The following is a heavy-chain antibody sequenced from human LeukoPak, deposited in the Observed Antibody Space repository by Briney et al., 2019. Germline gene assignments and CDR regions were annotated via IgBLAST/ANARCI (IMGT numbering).Heavy chain of an antibody. CDR2: IYPGDSDT. CDR1: GYSFTSYW. CDR3: ASCYYYDSTGYYGGSDFDY. D-gene: IGHD3-22*01. V-gene: IGHV5-51*01. J-gene: IGHJ4*02. Sequence: LGESLKISCKGSGYSFTSYWIGWVRQMPGKGLEWMGIIYPGDSDTRYSPSFQGQVTISADKSISTAYLQWSSLKASDTAMYYCASCYYYDSTGYYGGSDFDYWGQGTLVTVSS.